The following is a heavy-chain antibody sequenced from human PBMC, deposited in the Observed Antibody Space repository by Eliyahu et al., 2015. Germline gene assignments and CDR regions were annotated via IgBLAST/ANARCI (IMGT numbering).Heavy chain of an antibody. Sequence: EVQLVESGGGLVXPGGSLRXSCAASGFXXSXXYMXWVRQARGKGLEWVSVIYSGGSTYYADSVKGRFTISRDNSKNTLYLQMNSLRAEDTAVYYCAGRVAAAGREMIDYWGQGTLVTVSS. V-gene: IGHV3-66*01. CDR3: AGRVAAAGREMIDY. CDR1: GFXXSXXY. J-gene: IGHJ4*02. D-gene: IGHD6-13*01. CDR2: IYSGGST.